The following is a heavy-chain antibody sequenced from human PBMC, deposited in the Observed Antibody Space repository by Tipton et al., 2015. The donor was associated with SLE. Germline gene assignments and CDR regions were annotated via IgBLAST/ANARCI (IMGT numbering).Heavy chain of an antibody. CDR3: ARHLGYCSGGGFNDAFDI. V-gene: IGHV5-51*01. CDR1: GYSFTSYW. D-gene: IGHD2-15*01. Sequence: QLVQSGAEVKKPGESLKISCKGSGYSFTSYWIGWVRQMPGKGLEWMGIIYPGDSDTRYSPSFQGQVTISADKSISTAYLQWSSLKAWDTAMYYCARHLGYCSGGGFNDAFDIWGQGKMVTVSS. CDR2: IYPGDSDT. J-gene: IGHJ3*02.